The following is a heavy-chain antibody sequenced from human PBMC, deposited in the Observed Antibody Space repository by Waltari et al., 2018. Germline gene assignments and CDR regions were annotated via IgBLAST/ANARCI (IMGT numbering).Heavy chain of an antibody. CDR2: IYNDGRT. CDR3: AAYGGYSY. V-gene: IGHV3-53*01. CDR1: GFSVSCNH. Sequence: EVLLVEPGWGLIQPGGSLSLSCAVPGFSVSCNHVTWVRQVPGKGLEWVSVIYNDGRTYVADSVKGRFTISRDSSKNTVLLQMNMLRVDDTAVYYCAAYGGYSYWGQGTLVTVSS. J-gene: IGHJ4*02. D-gene: IGHD3-22*01.